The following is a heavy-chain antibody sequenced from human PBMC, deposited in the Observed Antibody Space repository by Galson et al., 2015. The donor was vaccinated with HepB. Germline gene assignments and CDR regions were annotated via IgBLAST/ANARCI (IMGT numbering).Heavy chain of an antibody. V-gene: IGHV1-3*01. D-gene: IGHD6-19*01. CDR1: GYTFTSYA. CDR2: INAGNGNT. Sequence: SVKVSCKASGYTFTSYAMHWVRQAPGQRLEWMGWINAGNGNTKYSQKFQGRVTITRDTSASTAYMELSSLRSEDTAVYYCARVLSVRHSSGWYRYFDLWGRGTLVTVSS. CDR3: ARVLSVRHSSGWYRYFDL. J-gene: IGHJ2*01.